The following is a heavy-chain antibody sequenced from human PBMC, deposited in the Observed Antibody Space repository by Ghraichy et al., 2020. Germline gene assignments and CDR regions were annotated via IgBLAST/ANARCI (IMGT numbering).Heavy chain of an antibody. CDR1: GGSISSYY. CDR2: IYTSGST. D-gene: IGHD6-6*01. J-gene: IGHJ5*02. Sequence: SETLSLTCTVSGGSISSYYWSWIRQPPGKGLEWIGYIYTSGSTNYNPSLKSRVTISVDTSKNQFSLKLSSVTAADTAVYYCAREYSSSSGWVWFDPWGQGTLVTVSS. V-gene: IGHV4-4*09. CDR3: AREYSSSSGWVWFDP.